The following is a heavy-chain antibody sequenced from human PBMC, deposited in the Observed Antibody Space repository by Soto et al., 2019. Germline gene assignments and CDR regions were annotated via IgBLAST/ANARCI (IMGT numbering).Heavy chain of an antibody. Sequence: QVQLEESGGGLVKPGGSLRLSCAASGFTFSAVYMSWIRQAPNKGLEYISYISSSGTSANYAYSVKGRFTISRDNANNSLYLQMNSLRAEDAAVYYCARDRGAVTGQYFDYWGQGALVTGSS. CDR3: ARDRGAVTGQYFDY. D-gene: IGHD6-19*01. V-gene: IGHV3-11*05. J-gene: IGHJ4*02. CDR2: ISSSGTSA. CDR1: GFTFSAVY.